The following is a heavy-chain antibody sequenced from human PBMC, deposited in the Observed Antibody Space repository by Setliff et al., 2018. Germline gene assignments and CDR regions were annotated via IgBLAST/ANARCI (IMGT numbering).Heavy chain of an antibody. J-gene: IGHJ4*02. V-gene: IGHV3-33*08. CDR3: ARDRGGGLYDY. CDR1: GFTFSTYR. CDR2: IWDDGVKK. D-gene: IGHD3-16*01. Sequence: PGGSLRLSCAASGFTFSTYRMHWVRQAPGKGLEWVAVIWDDGVKKFYVDSVKGRFTISRDNAKNSLYLQMDSLRVEDTAMYFCARDRGGGLYDYWGRGTLVTVSS.